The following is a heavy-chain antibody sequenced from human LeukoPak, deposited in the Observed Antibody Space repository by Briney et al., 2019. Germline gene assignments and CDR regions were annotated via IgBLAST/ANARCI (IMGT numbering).Heavy chain of an antibody. CDR3: AKVPSGYYFDY. Sequence: ASVKVSCKASGGTFSSYAISWVRQAPGQGLEWMGGIIPIFGTANYAQKFQGRVTITADESTSTAYMELSSLRSEDTAVYYCAKVPSGYYFDYWGQGTLVTVSS. V-gene: IGHV1-69*13. D-gene: IGHD3-10*01. CDR1: GGTFSSYA. CDR2: IIPIFGTA. J-gene: IGHJ4*02.